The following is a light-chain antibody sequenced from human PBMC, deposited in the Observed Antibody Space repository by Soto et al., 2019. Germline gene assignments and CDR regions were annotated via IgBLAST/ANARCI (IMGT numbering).Light chain of an antibody. CDR2: DVS. Sequence: QSVLTQPASVSGSPGQSITISCTGASSDVGGFDHVSWYQQHPGKVPRLLIYDVSSRPSGGSDRFSGSKSGNTASLTIPGLHAEDDADSYCNSFTTTNTYVFGTGTKVTVL. J-gene: IGLJ1*01. V-gene: IGLV2-14*03. CDR3: NSFTTTNTYV. CDR1: SSDVGGFDH.